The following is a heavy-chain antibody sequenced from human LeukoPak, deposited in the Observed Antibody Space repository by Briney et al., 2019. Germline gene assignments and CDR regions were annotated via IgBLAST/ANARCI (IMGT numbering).Heavy chain of an antibody. CDR2: FDPEDGET. V-gene: IGHV1-24*01. D-gene: IGHD3-10*01. CDR3: ATRLLWFGELLDNY. Sequence: ASVTVSCKVSGYTLTELSMHWVRQAPGKGLEWMGGFDPEDGETIYAQKFQGRATMTEDTSTDTAYMELSSLRSEDTAVYYCATRLLWFGELLDNYWGQGTLVTVSS. CDR1: GYTLTELS. J-gene: IGHJ4*02.